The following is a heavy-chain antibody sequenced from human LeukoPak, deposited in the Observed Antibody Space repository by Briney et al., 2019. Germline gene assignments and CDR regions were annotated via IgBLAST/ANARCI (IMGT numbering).Heavy chain of an antibody. Sequence: GGSLRLSCAASGFTLSGYGMYWVRQAPGKGLEWVAFIRNDGSNKYYADSVKGRFTISRDNSKNTLYLQMNSLRAEDTAMYYCAKEHGSYYDSSPLTDYWGQGTLVTVSS. V-gene: IGHV3-30*02. D-gene: IGHD3-22*01. J-gene: IGHJ4*02. CDR1: GFTLSGYG. CDR2: IRNDGSNK. CDR3: AKEHGSYYDSSPLTDY.